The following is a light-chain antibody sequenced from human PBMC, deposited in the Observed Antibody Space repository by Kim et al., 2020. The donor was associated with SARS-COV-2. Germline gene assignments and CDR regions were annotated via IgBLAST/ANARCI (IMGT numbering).Light chain of an antibody. CDR2: YVS. CDR3: SSYTSSSTLV. Sequence: GQSINVSFTVTNSDVSGYNYVSWYQQHPGKAAKLMIYYVSKRPSGGSNRFSGSKSGNTASLTISGLQAEDEADYYCSSYTSSSTLVFGGGTQLSVL. V-gene: IGLV2-14*04. J-gene: IGLJ3*02. CDR1: NSDVSGYNY.